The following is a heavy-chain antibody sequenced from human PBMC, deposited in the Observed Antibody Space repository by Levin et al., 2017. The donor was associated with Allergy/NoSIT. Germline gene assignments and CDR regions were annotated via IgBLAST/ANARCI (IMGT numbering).Heavy chain of an antibody. CDR3: TREDKISMVRGFITYFYYYMDV. CDR1: GFTFSTYA. Sequence: LSLTCAASGFTFSTYAMHWVRQAPGKGLEWVAVISYDEHDNYYADSVKGRFTISRDNSKNTLYLQMSSLRAEDTAVYYCTREDKISMVRGFITYFYYYMDVWGKGTTVTVSS. CDR2: ISYDEHDN. J-gene: IGHJ6*03. V-gene: IGHV3-30-3*01. D-gene: IGHD3-10*01.